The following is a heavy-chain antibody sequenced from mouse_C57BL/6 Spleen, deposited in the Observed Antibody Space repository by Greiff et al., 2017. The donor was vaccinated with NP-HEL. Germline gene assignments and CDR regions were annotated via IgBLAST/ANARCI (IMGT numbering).Heavy chain of an antibody. CDR3: ARHRGTQVPFAY. CDR2: ISSGGSYT. Sequence: EVKLVESGGDLVKPGGSLKLSCAASGFTFSSYGMSWVRQTPDKRLEWVATISSGGSYTYYPDSVKGRFTISRDNAKNTLYLQMSSLKSEDTAMYYCARHRGTQVPFAYWGQGTLVTVSA. D-gene: IGHD3-2*02. J-gene: IGHJ3*01. V-gene: IGHV5-6*01. CDR1: GFTFSSYG.